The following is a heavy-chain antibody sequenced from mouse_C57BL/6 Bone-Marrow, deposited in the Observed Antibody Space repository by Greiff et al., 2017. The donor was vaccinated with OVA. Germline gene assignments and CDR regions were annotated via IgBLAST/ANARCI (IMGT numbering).Heavy chain of an antibody. D-gene: IGHD1-1*01. CDR3: ARSTVVADENYYAMDY. V-gene: IGHV1-4*01. J-gene: IGHJ4*01. CDR2: INPSSGYT. CDR1: GYTFTSYT. Sequence: VKVVESGAELARPGASVKMSCKASGYTFTSYTMHWVKQRPGQGLEWIGYINPSSGYTKYNQKFKDKATLTADKSSSTAYMQLSSLTSEDSAVYYCARSTVVADENYYAMDYWGQGTSVTVSS.